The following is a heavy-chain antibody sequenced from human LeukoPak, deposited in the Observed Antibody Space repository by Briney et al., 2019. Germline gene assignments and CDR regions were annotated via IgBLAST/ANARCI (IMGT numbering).Heavy chain of an antibody. CDR3: ARDPVYAAVAGTDCYFDY. CDR2: INPSGGST. J-gene: IGHJ4*02. D-gene: IGHD6-19*01. CDR1: GYTFTSYY. Sequence: ASVKVSCKASGYTFTSYYMHWVRQAPGQGLEWMGIINPSGGSTSYAQKFQGRVTMTRDTSTSTVYMELSSLRSEDTAVYYCARDPVYAAVAGTDCYFDYWGQGTLVTVSS. V-gene: IGHV1-46*01.